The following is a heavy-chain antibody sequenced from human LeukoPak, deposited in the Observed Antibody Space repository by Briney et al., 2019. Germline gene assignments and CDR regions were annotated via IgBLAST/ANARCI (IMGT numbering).Heavy chain of an antibody. CDR1: GYTFTSYY. V-gene: IGHV1-46*01. Sequence: ASVKVSCKASGYTFTSYYMHWVRLAPGQWLEWMGIINPSGGSTSYAQKFQGRVTMTRDTSTSTVYMELSSLRSEDTAVYYCARDPPLDYYDSSGLAGGSVFDYWGQGTLVTVSS. J-gene: IGHJ4*02. CDR3: ARDPPLDYYDSSGLAGGSVFDY. D-gene: IGHD3-22*01. CDR2: INPSGGST.